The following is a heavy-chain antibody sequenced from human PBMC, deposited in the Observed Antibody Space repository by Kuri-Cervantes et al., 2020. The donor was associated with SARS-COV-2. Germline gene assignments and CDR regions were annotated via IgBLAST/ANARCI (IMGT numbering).Heavy chain of an antibody. CDR1: GFTFSIYG. CDR2: ISYDGSNK. Sequence: GESLKISCAASGFTFSIYGMHWVRQAPGKGLEWVAVISYDGSNKYYADSVKGRFTISRDSSKNTLYLQMNSLRAEDTAVYYCAKDGDADYYYMDVWGKGTTVTVSS. D-gene: IGHD7-27*01. CDR3: AKDGDADYYYMDV. J-gene: IGHJ6*03. V-gene: IGHV3-30*18.